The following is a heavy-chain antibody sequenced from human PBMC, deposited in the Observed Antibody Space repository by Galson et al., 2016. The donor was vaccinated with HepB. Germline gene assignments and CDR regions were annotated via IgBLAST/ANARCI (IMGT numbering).Heavy chain of an antibody. CDR1: GFTFTNAW. J-gene: IGHJ1*01. V-gene: IGHV3-23*01. Sequence: SLRLSCAASGFTFTNAWMSWVRQAPGKGLEWVSSISGSGGTTYYADSLKGRFTISRDNSKSTLYLQMNSLRAEDTAVYYCAKGAYSLPENFQHWGQGTLVTVSS. CDR2: ISGSGGTT. CDR3: AKGAYSLPENFQH. D-gene: IGHD2-15*01.